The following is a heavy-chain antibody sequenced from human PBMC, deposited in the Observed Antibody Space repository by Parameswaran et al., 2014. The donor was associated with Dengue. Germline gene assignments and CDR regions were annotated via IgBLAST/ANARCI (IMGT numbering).Heavy chain of an antibody. D-gene: IGHD3-22*01. CDR3: AREGDYFDDRSPGY. CDR2: IDPKSGAT. Sequence: WVRQAPGQGLEWMGWIDPKSGATNYAQRFQGRVTMTRYTSISTAYMELSSLRSDDTALYFCAREGDYFDDRSPGYWGQGTLVTVSS. V-gene: IGHV1-2*02. J-gene: IGHJ4*02.